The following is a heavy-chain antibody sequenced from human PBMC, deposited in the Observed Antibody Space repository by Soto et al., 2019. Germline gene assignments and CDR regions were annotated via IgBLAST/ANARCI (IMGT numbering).Heavy chain of an antibody. V-gene: IGHV3-15*01. J-gene: IGHJ4*02. D-gene: IGHD5-18*01. CDR1: GFPFSNAW. Sequence: GGSLRLSCAASGFPFSNAWMSWVRQAPGKGLEWVGRIKSKTDGGTTDYAAPVKGRFTISRDDSKNTLYLQMNNLKTEGTVIYYCTTARTDTPMVFDYWGQGTLVTVSS. CDR3: TTARTDTPMVFDY. CDR2: IKSKTDGGTT.